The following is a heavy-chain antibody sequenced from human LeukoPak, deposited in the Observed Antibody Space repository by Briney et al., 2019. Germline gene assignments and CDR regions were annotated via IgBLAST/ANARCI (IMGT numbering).Heavy chain of an antibody. CDR3: ARTTEGYAGGPGYSYYYYMDV. CDR1: GGSISSYY. D-gene: IGHD5-12*01. CDR2: IHYSGST. J-gene: IGHJ6*03. Sequence: SETLSLSCTVSGGSISSYYCSWIRQPPGKGLDWIGYIHYSGSTHYNPSLKSRVTISVDTSKNQVSLKLRSVTAADTAVYYCARTTEGYAGGPGYSYYYYMDVWGKGTTVTISS. V-gene: IGHV4-59*01.